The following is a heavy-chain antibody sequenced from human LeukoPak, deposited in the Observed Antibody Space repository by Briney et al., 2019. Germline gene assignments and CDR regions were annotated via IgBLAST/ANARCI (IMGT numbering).Heavy chain of an antibody. D-gene: IGHD4-17*01. J-gene: IGHJ4*02. CDR2: VDPEDGET. Sequence: ASVKVSCKVSGYTFTDYYMHWVQQAPGKGLEWMGLVDPEDGETIYAQKFQGRVTITADTSTDTAYMELSSLRTEDTALYYCAGYGDYDRRVDYWGQGTLVTVSS. V-gene: IGHV1-69-2*01. CDR1: GYTFTDYY. CDR3: AGYGDYDRRVDY.